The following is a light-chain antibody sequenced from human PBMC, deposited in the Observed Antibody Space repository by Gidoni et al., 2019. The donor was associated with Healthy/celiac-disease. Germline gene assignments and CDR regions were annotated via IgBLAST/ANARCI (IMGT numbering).Light chain of an antibody. CDR1: QSVSRSY. CDR2: GAS. CDR3: QQYGSSLIT. V-gene: IGKV3-20*01. Sequence: EIVLTPPPGTLSLSPGESATLSCSASQSVSRSYLAWYQQKPGQAPRLLIYGASSRATGIPDRFSGSGSVTDFTLTISTLEPEDFAVYYCQQYGSSLITFXQXTRLEI. J-gene: IGKJ5*01.